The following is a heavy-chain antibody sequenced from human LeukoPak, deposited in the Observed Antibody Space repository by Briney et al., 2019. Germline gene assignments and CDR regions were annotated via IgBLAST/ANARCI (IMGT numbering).Heavy chain of an antibody. CDR3: ARDLMAVAGNFDY. CDR2: ISAQHGQT. Sequence: ASVKVSCKTSGYSENFYGITWVRQVAGQGLEWMGWISAQHGQTEYAPNSQDRVTMTTDTSTSTAYMELRSLRSDDTAVYYCARDLMAVAGNFDYWGQGTLVTISS. D-gene: IGHD6-19*01. J-gene: IGHJ4*02. CDR1: GYSENFYG. V-gene: IGHV1-18*01.